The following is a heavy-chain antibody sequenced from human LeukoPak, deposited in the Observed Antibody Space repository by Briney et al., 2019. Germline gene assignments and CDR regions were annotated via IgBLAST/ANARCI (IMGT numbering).Heavy chain of an antibody. J-gene: IGHJ4*02. CDR3: AGYDFWRGYLRGDY. CDR1: GGSISSGAFY. Sequence: PSQTLSLTCSVSGGSISSGAFYWSWIRQHPGKGLEWIGYIYYSGSAYYNPSLKSRVTISVDTSKNHFSLKLSSVTAADTAVYYCAGYDFWRGYLRGDYWGQGTLVTVSS. V-gene: IGHV4-31*03. CDR2: IYYSGSA. D-gene: IGHD3-3*01.